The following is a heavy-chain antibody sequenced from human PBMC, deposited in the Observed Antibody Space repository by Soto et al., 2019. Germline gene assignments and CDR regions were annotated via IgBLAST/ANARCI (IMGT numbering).Heavy chain of an antibody. CDR2: IGISSTTI. D-gene: IGHD6-19*01. CDR3: ARDLAVAALDY. J-gene: IGHJ4*02. V-gene: IGHV3-48*01. Sequence: GGSLRLSCAASGFTFSSYSMNWVRQAPGKGLEWVSYIGISSTTIYYADSVKGRFTISRDNAKNSLYLQMNSLRVEDTAVYYCARDLAVAALDYWGQGTLVT. CDR1: GFTFSSYS.